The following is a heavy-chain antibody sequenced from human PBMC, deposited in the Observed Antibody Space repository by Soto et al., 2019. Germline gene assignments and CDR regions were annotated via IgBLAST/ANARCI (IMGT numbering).Heavy chain of an antibody. CDR2: ISSSSSYI. Sequence: EVQLVESGGGLVKPGGSLRLSCAASGFTFSSYSMNWVRQAPGKGLEWVSSISSSSSYIYYADSVQGRFTISRDNAKNSLYLQMNSLRAEDTAVYYCARGRGYSGYDFVYWGQGTLVTVSS. CDR3: ARGRGYSGYDFVY. CDR1: GFTFSSYS. D-gene: IGHD5-12*01. J-gene: IGHJ4*02. V-gene: IGHV3-21*01.